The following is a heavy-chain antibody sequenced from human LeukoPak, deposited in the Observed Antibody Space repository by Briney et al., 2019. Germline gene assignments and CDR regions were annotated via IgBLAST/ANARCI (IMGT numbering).Heavy chain of an antibody. D-gene: IGHD2-2*01. J-gene: IGHJ5*02. CDR2: INHSGST. CDR1: GGSISSYY. Sequence: SETLSLTCTVSGGSISSYYWSWIRQPPGKGLEWIGEINHSGSTNYNPSLKSRVTISVDTSKSQFSLKLSSVTAADTAVYYCARDHCSSTSCYAGGHNWFDPWGQGTLVTVSS. V-gene: IGHV4-34*01. CDR3: ARDHCSSTSCYAGGHNWFDP.